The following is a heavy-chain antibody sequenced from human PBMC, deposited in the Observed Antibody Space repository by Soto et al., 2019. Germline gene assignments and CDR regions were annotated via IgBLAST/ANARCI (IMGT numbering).Heavy chain of an antibody. CDR3: TRTLDPWIVVVTATPYGMDV. J-gene: IGHJ6*02. Sequence: GGSLRLSCAASGFTFSGSAIHWVRQASGKGLEWVGRIRSRADDYATAYAASVKGRFTISRDDSQNTAYLQMNSLKTEDTAVYYCTRTLDPWIVVVTATPYGMDVWGQGITVTVSS. CDR1: GFTFSGSA. D-gene: IGHD2-21*02. V-gene: IGHV3-73*01. CDR2: IRSRADDYAT.